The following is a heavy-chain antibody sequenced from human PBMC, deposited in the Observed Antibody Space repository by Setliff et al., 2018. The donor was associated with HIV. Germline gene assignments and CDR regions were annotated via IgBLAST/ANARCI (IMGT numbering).Heavy chain of an antibody. D-gene: IGHD3-22*01. V-gene: IGHV4-39*07. CDR3: ASTYYYDSLHFHH. CDR1: GDSVSSRSYY. J-gene: IGHJ1*01. Sequence: SETLSLTCSVSGDSVSSRSYYWGWIRQSPGKGLEWIGSIYHSGSTNYNPPLKSRVTMSVDTSKNQFSLKLSSVTAADTAVYYCASTYYYDSLHFHHWGQGTLVTAPQ. CDR2: IYHSGST.